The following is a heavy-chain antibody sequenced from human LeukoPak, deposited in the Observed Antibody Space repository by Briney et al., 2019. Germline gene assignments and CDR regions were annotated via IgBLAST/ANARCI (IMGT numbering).Heavy chain of an antibody. V-gene: IGHV3-30-3*01. J-gene: IGHJ4*02. CDR2: ISYDGSNK. Sequence: PGGSLRLSCAASGFTFSSYAMHWVRQAPGKGLEWVAVISYDGSNKYYADSVKGRFTISRDNSKNTLCLQMNSLRAEDTAVYYCARDLYYYDSSGYYLFDYWGQGTLVTVSS. CDR3: ARDLYYYDSSGYYLFDY. CDR1: GFTFSSYA. D-gene: IGHD3-22*01.